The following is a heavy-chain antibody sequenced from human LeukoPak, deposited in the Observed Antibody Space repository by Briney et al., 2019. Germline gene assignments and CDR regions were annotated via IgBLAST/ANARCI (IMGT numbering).Heavy chain of an antibody. D-gene: IGHD2-15*01. Sequence: PSETLSLTCTVSGCSISSSSYYWGWIRQPPGKGLEWIGSIYYSGSTYYNPSLKSRVTISVDTSKNQFSLKLSSVTAADTAVYYCARLGWWDSWGQGTLVTVSS. CDR1: GCSISSSSYY. CDR2: IYYSGST. V-gene: IGHV4-39*07. CDR3: ARLGWWDS. J-gene: IGHJ4*02.